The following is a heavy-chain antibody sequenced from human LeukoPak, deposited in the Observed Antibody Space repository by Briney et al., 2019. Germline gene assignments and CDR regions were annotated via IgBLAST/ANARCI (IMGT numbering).Heavy chain of an antibody. D-gene: IGHD5-24*01. J-gene: IGHJ4*02. Sequence: ASVKVSCKASGYSFVGYGINWVRQATGQGLEWMGWMNPNSGNTGYAQKFQGRVTMTRNTSISTAYMELSSLRSEDTAVYYCARGPMAVSYWGQGTLVTVSS. V-gene: IGHV1-8*02. CDR2: MNPNSGNT. CDR1: GYSFVGYG. CDR3: ARGPMAVSY.